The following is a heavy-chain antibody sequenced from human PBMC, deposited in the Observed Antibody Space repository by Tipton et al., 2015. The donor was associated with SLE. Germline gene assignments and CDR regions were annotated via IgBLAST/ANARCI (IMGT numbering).Heavy chain of an antibody. D-gene: IGHD3/OR15-3a*01. CDR3: ARGSGTYCDY. CDR1: GDSISSSSYY. Sequence: GLVKPSETLSLTCIVSGDSISSSSYYWGWIRQPPGKGLEWVGTVYYTGNTFYNPSLKSRVTISIDTSKNQFSLRLTSLTAADTAIYYCARGSGTYCDYWGQGTLVTVSS. V-gene: IGHV4-39*07. CDR2: VYYTGNT. J-gene: IGHJ4*02.